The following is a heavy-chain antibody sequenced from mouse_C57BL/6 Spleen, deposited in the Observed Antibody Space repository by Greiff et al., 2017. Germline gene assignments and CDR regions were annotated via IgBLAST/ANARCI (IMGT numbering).Heavy chain of an antibody. V-gene: IGHV1-9*01. J-gene: IGHJ1*03. CDR2: ILPGSGST. CDR1: GYTFTGYW. CDR3: ERGFVATDWYCDV. Sequence: QVQLQQSGAELMKPGASVKLSCKATGYTFTGYWIEWVKQRPGHGLEWIGEILPGSGSTNYNEKFKGKATFTADTYSKTAYMQRSSLTTEDSAIYYCERGFVATDWYCDVWGTGTTVTVAS. D-gene: IGHD1-1*01.